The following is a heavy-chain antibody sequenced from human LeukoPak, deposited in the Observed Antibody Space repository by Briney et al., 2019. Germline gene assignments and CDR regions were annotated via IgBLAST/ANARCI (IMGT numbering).Heavy chain of an antibody. V-gene: IGHV1-69*13. J-gene: IGHJ4*02. CDR3: AGSLKFITMIPHY. D-gene: IGHD3-22*01. CDR1: GGTFSSYA. CDR2: IIPIFGTA. Sequence: SVKVSCKASGGTFSSYAISWVRQAPGQGLEWMGGIIPIFGTANYAQKFQGRVTITADESTSTAYMELSSLRSEDTAVFYCAGSLKFITMIPHYWGQGTLVTVSS.